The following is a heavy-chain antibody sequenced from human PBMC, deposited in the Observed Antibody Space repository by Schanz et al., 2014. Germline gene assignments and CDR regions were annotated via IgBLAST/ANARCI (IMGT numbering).Heavy chain of an antibody. D-gene: IGHD1-1*01. V-gene: IGHV4-34*10. CDR3: ARDTTWRLDL. CDR1: EFTFSSYK. CDR2: INQSGTT. J-gene: IGHJ2*01. Sequence: VQLVESGGGLVKPGGSLRLSCEASEFTFSSYKMNWVRQAPGKGLEWIGEINQSGTTNYNPSLKSRVTISLDTSKNQFSLTLTSLTAADTAVYYCARDTTWRLDLWGRGTLVTVSS.